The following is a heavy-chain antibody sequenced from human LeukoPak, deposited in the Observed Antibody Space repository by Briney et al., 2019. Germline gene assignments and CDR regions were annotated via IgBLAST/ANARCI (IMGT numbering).Heavy chain of an antibody. CDR3: ARDIVSGSGSLDY. Sequence: GGSLRLSCAASRFSFSIYWMHWVRQAPGKGLVWVSRVKSDGSNPSYADSVKGRFTISRDNAENMLYLQMNTLGAEDTAVYYCARDIVSGSGSLDYWGQGTLVTVSS. D-gene: IGHD3-10*01. CDR1: RFSFSIYW. V-gene: IGHV3-74*01. J-gene: IGHJ4*02. CDR2: VKSDGSNP.